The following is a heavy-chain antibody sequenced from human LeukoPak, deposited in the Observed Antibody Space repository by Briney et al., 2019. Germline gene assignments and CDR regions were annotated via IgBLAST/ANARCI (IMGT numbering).Heavy chain of an antibody. V-gene: IGHV3-23*01. J-gene: IGHJ4*02. Sequence: GGSQRLSCAASGFTFTDYAMSWIRQAPGKGLEWVSTISDSGISTYYADFVKGRFTISRDNSRNTLYLQINSLRAEDTALFYCAKGDNNILTGYYNSFDSWGQGTLVTVSS. CDR1: GFTFTDYA. CDR3: AKGDNNILTGYYNSFDS. CDR2: ISDSGIST. D-gene: IGHD3-9*01.